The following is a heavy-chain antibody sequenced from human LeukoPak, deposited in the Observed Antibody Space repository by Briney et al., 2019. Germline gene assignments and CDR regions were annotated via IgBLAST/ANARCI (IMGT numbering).Heavy chain of an antibody. CDR3: ARDVIGELSLNNYYFDY. V-gene: IGHV1-2*02. D-gene: IGHD3-16*01. CDR2: INPNSGGT. J-gene: IGHJ4*02. CDR1: GYTFTGYY. Sequence: ASVKVSCKASGYTFTGYYMHWVRQAPGQGLEWMGWINPNSGGTNYAQKFQGRVTMTRDMSISTAYMELSRLRSDDTAVYYCARDVIGELSLNNYYFDYWGQGTLVTVSS.